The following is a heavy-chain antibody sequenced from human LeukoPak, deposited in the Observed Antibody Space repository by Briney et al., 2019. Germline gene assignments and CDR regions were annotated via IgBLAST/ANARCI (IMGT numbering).Heavy chain of an antibody. V-gene: IGHV5-10-1*01. D-gene: IGHD5-12*01. J-gene: IGHJ4*02. CDR1: GYSFTSYW. Sequence: GESLRISCKGSGYSFTSYWINWVRQMPGKGLEWMGRIDPSDSYTTYSPSFQGHVTISVDKSISTAYLQWSSLRASDTAMYYCARPSGYDLAYWGQGTVVTVCS. CDR2: IDPSDSYT. CDR3: ARPSGYDLAY.